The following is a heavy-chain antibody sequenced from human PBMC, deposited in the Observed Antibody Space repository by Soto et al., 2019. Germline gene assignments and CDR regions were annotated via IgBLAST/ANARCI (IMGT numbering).Heavy chain of an antibody. CDR3: ASVIGGESEYYFDF. Sequence: PSETLSLTCTVSGVSISRGGYYWTWIRQLPGKGLEWIGNIYYSGRTYYNPSLKSRVTMSVDTSTNHFSLTLRSVTAADSAMYYCASVIGGESEYYFDFWGQGALVTVSS. CDR1: GVSISRGGYY. J-gene: IGHJ4*02. CDR2: IYYSGRT. V-gene: IGHV4-31*03. D-gene: IGHD2-21*01.